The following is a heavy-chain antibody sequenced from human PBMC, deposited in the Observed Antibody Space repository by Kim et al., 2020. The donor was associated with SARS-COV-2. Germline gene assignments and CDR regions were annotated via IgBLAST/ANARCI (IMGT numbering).Heavy chain of an antibody. V-gene: IGHV3-23*01. D-gene: IGHD2-2*01. Sequence: GGSLRLSCVTSGFTFRNFAMNWVRQAPGKGLEWVSGISNSGGSKQYVDAVKGRFSIFRDNSKNTLYLQMNSLRAEDTATYYCAKGRVDIVVAPGAMVRWFDPWGQGTLVTVSS. CDR1: GFTFRNFA. J-gene: IGHJ5*02. CDR3: AKGRVDIVVAPGAMVRWFDP. CDR2: ISNSGGSK.